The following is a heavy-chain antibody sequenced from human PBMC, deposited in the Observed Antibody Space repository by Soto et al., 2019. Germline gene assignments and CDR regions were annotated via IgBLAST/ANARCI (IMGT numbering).Heavy chain of an antibody. V-gene: IGHV3-30*18. CDR1: GFSFSSHV. D-gene: IGHD3-3*01. CDR3: AKAGRDFWSGRSFFDY. Sequence: LRLSCAASGFSFSSHVMHWVRQAPGKGLEWVAFISDDGSNIYYGDSVKGRFTISRDNSKNTLYLQMNSLRAEDTAVYYCAKAGRDFWSGRSFFDYWGQGTQVTVSS. CDR2: ISDDGSNI. J-gene: IGHJ4*02.